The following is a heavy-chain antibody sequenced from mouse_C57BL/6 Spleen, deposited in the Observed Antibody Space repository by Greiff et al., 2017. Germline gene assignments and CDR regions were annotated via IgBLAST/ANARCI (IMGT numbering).Heavy chain of an antibody. CDR2: INPNNGGT. CDR1: GYTFTDYN. J-gene: IGHJ4*01. V-gene: IGHV1-22*01. D-gene: IGHD2-2*01. CDR3: ARYGYEGNDAMDY. Sequence: EVQLQQSGPELVKPGASVKMSCKASGYTFTDYNMHWVKPSHGKSLEWIGYINPNNGGTSYNQKFKGKATLTVNKSSSTAYMELRSLTSEDSAVYYCARYGYEGNDAMDYWGQGTSVTVSS.